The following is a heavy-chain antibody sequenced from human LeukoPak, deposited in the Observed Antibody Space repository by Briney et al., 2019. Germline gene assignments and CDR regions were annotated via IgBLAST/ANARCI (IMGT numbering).Heavy chain of an antibody. CDR3: ARVFNRWLAHANWFDP. V-gene: IGHV4-39*07. Sequence: NASETLSLTCTVSGGSIRSSYYYWGWIRQPPGKGLEWIGSIYDSGSTYYNPSLKSRVTISVDTSKNQFSLKLSSVTAADTAVYYCARVFNRWLAHANWFDPWGQGTLVTVSS. CDR1: GGSIRSSYYY. CDR2: IYDSGST. J-gene: IGHJ5*02. D-gene: IGHD6-19*01.